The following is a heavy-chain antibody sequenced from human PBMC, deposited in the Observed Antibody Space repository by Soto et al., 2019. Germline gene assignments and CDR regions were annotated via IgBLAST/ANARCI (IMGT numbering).Heavy chain of an antibody. CDR2: IYWDDGK. V-gene: IGHV2-5*02. D-gene: IGHD5-18*01. CDR1: GFSLSTNGVG. Sequence: QIRAKESGAALLKPTQTLTKTCTFSGFSLSTNGVGVGWMRQPPGKALEWLALIYWDDGKRYSPSMKIRLTITKDSSKNNVVLTMTHMGPADTAIYYCAHGRVDTVLATEYWGQGILVTVSS. CDR3: AHGRVDTVLATEY. J-gene: IGHJ4*02.